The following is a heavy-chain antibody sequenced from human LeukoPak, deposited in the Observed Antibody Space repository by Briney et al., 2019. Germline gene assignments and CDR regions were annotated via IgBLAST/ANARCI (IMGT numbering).Heavy chain of an antibody. CDR3: AREHGPFDGFDI. Sequence: GGSLRLSCAASGFSISTGMHWVRQAPGKGPEWVSVIWADGRNKFYADSVKGRFTISRDNSKNTLYLEVNSLRVEDTAVYFCAREHGPFDGFDIWGQGTTVTVS. CDR1: GFSISTG. D-gene: IGHD5-24*01. CDR2: IWADGRNK. J-gene: IGHJ3*02. V-gene: IGHV3-33*01.